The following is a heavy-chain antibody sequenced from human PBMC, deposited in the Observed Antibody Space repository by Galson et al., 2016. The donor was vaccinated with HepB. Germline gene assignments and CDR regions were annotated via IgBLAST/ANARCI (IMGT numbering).Heavy chain of an antibody. CDR3: ARVDLYNKPTGY. CDR1: GFTFSSYW. V-gene: IGHV3-74*01. CDR2: ISPDGRST. D-gene: IGHD1-1*01. J-gene: IGHJ4*02. Sequence: SLRLSCAVSGFTFSSYWMHWVRQAPGKGLVWVSRISPDGRSTSYADSVKGRFTISRDNAKNTLYLRMNSLRAEDTAVYYCARVDLYNKPTGYWGQGTLVTVSS.